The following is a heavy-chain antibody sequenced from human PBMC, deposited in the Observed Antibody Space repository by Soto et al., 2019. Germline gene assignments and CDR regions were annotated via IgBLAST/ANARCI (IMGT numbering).Heavy chain of an antibody. Sequence: EVQLLESGGGLVQPGGSLRLSCAASGFTFSSYAMSWVRQAPGKGLEWVSAISGSGGSTNYADSVKGRFTISRDNSKNALYLQMSSRRAEDTAVYYCGKEQRFVAGLSRLPETNYSDYWGQGTLVTVSS. CDR1: GFTFSSYA. D-gene: IGHD3-3*01. CDR3: GKEQRFVAGLSRLPETNYSDY. J-gene: IGHJ4*02. CDR2: ISGSGGST. V-gene: IGHV3-23*01.